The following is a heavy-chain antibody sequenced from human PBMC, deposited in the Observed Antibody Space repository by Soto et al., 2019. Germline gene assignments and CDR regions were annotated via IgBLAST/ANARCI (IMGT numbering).Heavy chain of an antibody. J-gene: IGHJ6*02. CDR3: ARLVSYYYGMDV. CDR2: ISGGSTYI. Sequence: PVGSLRLSCAASGFTFSSYSINWVRQAPGKGLEWVSSISGGSTYIYYADSLKGRFTISRDNAKNSLYLQINSLRAEDTAVYYCARLVSYYYGMDVWGQGTTVNVSS. D-gene: IGHD6-19*01. CDR1: GFTFSSYS. V-gene: IGHV3-21*01.